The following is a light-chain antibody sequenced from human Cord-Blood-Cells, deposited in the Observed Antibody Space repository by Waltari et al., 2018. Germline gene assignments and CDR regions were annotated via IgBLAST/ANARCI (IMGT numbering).Light chain of an antibody. CDR2: DAS. Sequence: DIQMTQSPSTLSASVGDRVPITCRASQSISSWLAWYLQKPGKAPKLLIYDASSLESGVPSRFSGSGSGTEFTLTIISLQPDDFATYYCQQYNSYSTFGQGTKVEIK. V-gene: IGKV1-5*01. J-gene: IGKJ1*01. CDR1: QSISSW. CDR3: QQYNSYST.